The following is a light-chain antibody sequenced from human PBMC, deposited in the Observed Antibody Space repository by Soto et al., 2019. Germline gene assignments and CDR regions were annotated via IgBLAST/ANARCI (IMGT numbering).Light chain of an antibody. CDR3: SAYTARSTLV. V-gene: IGLV2-11*01. CDR1: SSDVGGYEY. Sequence: QSVLTQPRSVSGSPGQSVTISCTGTSSDVGGYEYVSWYQQHPGKAPKLMIYDVSKRPSGVPDRFSGSRSGNTASLTISGSQSEDEGDYYCSAYTARSTLVFGGGTK. J-gene: IGLJ3*02. CDR2: DVS.